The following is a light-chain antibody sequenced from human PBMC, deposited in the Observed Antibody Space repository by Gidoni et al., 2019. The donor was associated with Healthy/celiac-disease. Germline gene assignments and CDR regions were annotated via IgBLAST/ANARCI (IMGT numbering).Light chain of an antibody. J-gene: IGKJ5*01. CDR3: QQRSNWPPIT. V-gene: IGKV3-11*01. CDR1: QSVSSY. CDR2: DAS. Sequence: DILLTQSPATLSLSPGERATLSGRASQSVSSYLAWYQQKPGQAPRLLIYDASNRATGIPARFSGSGSGTDFTLTISSLEPEDVAVYYCQQRSNWPPITFGQXTRLEIK.